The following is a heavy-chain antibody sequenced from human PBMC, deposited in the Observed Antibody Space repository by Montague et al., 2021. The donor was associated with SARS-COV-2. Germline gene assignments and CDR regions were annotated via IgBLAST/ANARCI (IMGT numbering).Heavy chain of an antibody. J-gene: IGHJ6*02. V-gene: IGHV3-30-3*01. CDR3: ARDLREGPLLWFGGLLLGDGMDV. D-gene: IGHD3-10*01. CDR1: GFTFSSYA. Sequence: SLRLSCSASGFTFSSYAMHWVRQAPGKRLEWVAVISYDGSNKYYXDSVKGRFTISRDNSKNTLYLQMNSLRAEDTAVYYCARDLREGPLLWFGGLLLGDGMDVWGQGTTVTVSS. CDR2: ISYDGSNK.